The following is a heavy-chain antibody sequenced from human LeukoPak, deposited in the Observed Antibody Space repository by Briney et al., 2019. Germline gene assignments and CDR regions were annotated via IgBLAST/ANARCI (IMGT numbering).Heavy chain of an antibody. Sequence: ASVKVSCKASGYTYTSYYMHWVRQAPGQGLEWMGIINPSGGSTIYAQKFQDRVTMTRDTSTSTVYMELSSLRSEDTAVYYCARDLRPEWSHEDWFDPWGQGTLVSVSS. CDR2: INPSGGST. J-gene: IGHJ5*02. V-gene: IGHV1-46*03. CDR3: ARDLRPEWSHEDWFDP. D-gene: IGHD3-3*01. CDR1: GYTYTSYY.